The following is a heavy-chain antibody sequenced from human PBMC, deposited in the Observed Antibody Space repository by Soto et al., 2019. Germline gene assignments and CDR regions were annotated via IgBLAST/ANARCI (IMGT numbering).Heavy chain of an antibody. CDR3: ARGASLTGGYYYYYYGMDV. CDR1: GYSFTSYW. V-gene: IGHV5-51*01. Sequence: GGSLRLSCKGSGYSFTSYWIGWVRQMPGKGLEWMGIIYPGDSDTRYSPSFQGQVTISADKSISTAYLQWSSLKASDTAMYYCARGASLTGGYYYYYYGMDVWGQGTTVTVSS. CDR2: IYPGDSDT. J-gene: IGHJ6*02. D-gene: IGHD7-27*01.